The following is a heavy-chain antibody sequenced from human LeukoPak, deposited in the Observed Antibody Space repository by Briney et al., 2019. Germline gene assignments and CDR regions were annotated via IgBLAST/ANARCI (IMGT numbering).Heavy chain of an antibody. CDR1: GFTFSSYG. CDR3: VRVLWGTNAFYHAAFDI. CDR2: LWYDGSYK. J-gene: IGHJ3*02. D-gene: IGHD3/OR15-3a*01. V-gene: IGHV3-33*08. Sequence: GRSLRLSCAASGFTFSSYGMHWVRQAPGKGLEWVALLWYDGSYKFADSVQGRISVSRDNSRNTVYLQLNDLRDEDRAPYYCVRVLWGTNAFYHAAFDIWGQGTMVTVSS.